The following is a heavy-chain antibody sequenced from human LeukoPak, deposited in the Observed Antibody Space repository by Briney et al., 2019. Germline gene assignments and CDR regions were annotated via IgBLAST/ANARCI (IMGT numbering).Heavy chain of an antibody. V-gene: IGHV4-34*01. D-gene: IGHD6-13*01. Sequence: PSETLSLTCAVYGGSFSGYYWSWIRQPPGKGLEWIGEINHSGSTNYNPSLKSRVAISVDTSKNQFSLKLSSVTAADTAVYYCASVVGGRKWYSSSWYLVCYYGMDVWGQGTTVTVSS. CDR1: GGSFSGYY. CDR3: ASVVGGRKWYSSSWYLVCYYGMDV. J-gene: IGHJ6*02. CDR2: INHSGST.